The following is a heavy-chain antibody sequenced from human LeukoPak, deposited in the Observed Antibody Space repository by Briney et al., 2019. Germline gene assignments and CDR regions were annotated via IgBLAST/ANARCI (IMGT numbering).Heavy chain of an antibody. CDR1: GFTFSSYW. CDR2: IKQDGSEK. J-gene: IGHJ3*02. Sequence: GGSLRLSCAASGFTFSSYWMGWVRQAPGKGLEWVANIKQDGSEKHYVDSVKGRFNISRDNAKNSLYLQMNSLRAEDAAVYYCASHVRYCTSTNCYQDAFDIWGQGTMVTVSS. D-gene: IGHD2-2*01. V-gene: IGHV3-7*03. CDR3: ASHVRYCTSTNCYQDAFDI.